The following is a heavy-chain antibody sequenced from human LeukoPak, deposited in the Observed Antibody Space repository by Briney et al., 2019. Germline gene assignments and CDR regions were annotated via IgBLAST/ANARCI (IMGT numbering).Heavy chain of an antibody. J-gene: IGHJ3*02. CDR1: GASISPYY. Sequence: SETLSLTCSVSGASISPYYWVWIRQPPGKGLEWIGYVFYNGRTSYNPSLKSRVTMSLDTSKNQFSLKLSSVTAADTAMYYCARERELLRGDAFDIWGHGTMVTVSS. V-gene: IGHV4-59*12. CDR3: ARERELLRGDAFDI. CDR2: VFYNGRT. D-gene: IGHD1-26*01.